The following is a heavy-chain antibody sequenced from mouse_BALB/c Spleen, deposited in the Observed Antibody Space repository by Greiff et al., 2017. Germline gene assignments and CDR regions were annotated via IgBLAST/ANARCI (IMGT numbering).Heavy chain of an antibody. J-gene: IGHJ4*01. Sequence: EVQGVESGPELVKPGASVKISCKASGYTFTDYNMHWVKQSHGKSLEWIGYIYPYNGGTGYNQKFKSKATLTVDNSSSTAYMELRSLTSEDSAVYYCARERASTMITAGAMDYWGQGTSVTVSS. CDR2: IYPYNGGT. CDR3: ARERASTMITAGAMDY. CDR1: GYTFTDYN. D-gene: IGHD2-4*01. V-gene: IGHV1S29*02.